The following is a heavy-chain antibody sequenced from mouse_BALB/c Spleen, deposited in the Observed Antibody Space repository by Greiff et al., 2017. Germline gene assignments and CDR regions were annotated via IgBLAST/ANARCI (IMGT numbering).Heavy chain of an antibody. D-gene: IGHD3-2*01. Sequence: VQLKQSGPELVKPGASVKMSCKASGYTFTSYVMHWVKQKPGQGLEWIGYINPYNDGTKYNEKFKGKATLTSDKSSSTAYMELSSLTSEDSAVYYCARGGTARATYYFDYWGQGTTLTVSS. V-gene: IGHV1-14*01. J-gene: IGHJ2*01. CDR1: GYTFTSYV. CDR3: ARGGTARATYYFDY. CDR2: INPYNDGT.